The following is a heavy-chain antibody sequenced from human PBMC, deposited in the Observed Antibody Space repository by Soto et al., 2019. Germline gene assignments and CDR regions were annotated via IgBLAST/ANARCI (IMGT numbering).Heavy chain of an antibody. Sequence: SESLSLTCTGSGCSISSYYWSWIRQPPGKGLEWIGYIYYTGSTTCNPSLKSRVTISVDTSKNQFSLKPNSVTAADTAVYYCARGGYTKIGYGLDVWGQGTTVTVSS. V-gene: IGHV4-59*01. CDR2: IYYTGST. D-gene: IGHD6-13*01. CDR3: ARGGYTKIGYGLDV. CDR1: GCSISSYY. J-gene: IGHJ6*02.